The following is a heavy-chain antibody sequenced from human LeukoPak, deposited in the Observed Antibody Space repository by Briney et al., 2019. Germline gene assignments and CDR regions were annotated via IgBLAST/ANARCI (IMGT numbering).Heavy chain of an antibody. V-gene: IGHV3-23*01. Sequence: GGSLRLSCAASGXMFKIHAMSWVRQAPGKGLEWVSTISGDGGSTYYADSVKGRFTISRDNSKNTLYLQMNSLRAEDTAVYYCAKDPIGSSYYGGDSWGQGTLVTVFS. D-gene: IGHD6-13*01. CDR1: GXMFKIHA. CDR3: AKDPIGSSYYGGDS. J-gene: IGHJ4*02. CDR2: ISGDGGST.